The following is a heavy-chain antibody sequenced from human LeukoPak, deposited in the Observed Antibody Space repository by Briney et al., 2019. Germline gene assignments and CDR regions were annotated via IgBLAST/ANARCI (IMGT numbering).Heavy chain of an antibody. CDR1: GFTFSDFY. Sequence: GGSLRLSCAASGFTFSDFYMTWIRQAPGKGLEWVSYISSSGSTIYYADSVKGRFTISRDNAKNSLYLQMNSLRAEDTAVYYCARLVGMYHYYYGMDVWGKGTTVTVSS. D-gene: IGHD6-19*01. J-gene: IGHJ6*04. CDR2: ISSSGSTI. V-gene: IGHV3-11*04. CDR3: ARLVGMYHYYYGMDV.